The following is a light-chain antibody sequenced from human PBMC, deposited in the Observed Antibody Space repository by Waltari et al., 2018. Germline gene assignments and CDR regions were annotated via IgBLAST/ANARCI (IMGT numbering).Light chain of an antibody. J-gene: IGKJ4*01. CDR3: QQSYSTPLT. V-gene: IGKV1-39*01. CDR1: QSISSY. CDR2: AAS. Sequence: DIQMTQSPSSLSASVGDRVTIICRASQSISSYLNWYQQKPGKAPKLLIYAASSLQSGVPSRFSGSGSGTDFTLTINSLQPEDFATYYCQQSYSTPLTFGGGTKVEIK.